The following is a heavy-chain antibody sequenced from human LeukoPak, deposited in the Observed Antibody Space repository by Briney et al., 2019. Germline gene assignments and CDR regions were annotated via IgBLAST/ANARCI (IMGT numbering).Heavy chain of an antibody. CDR2: INWSGGST. CDR3: ARDFGY. V-gene: IGHV3-20*04. Sequence: GGSLRLSCAASGFTFDNFGMNWVRQAPGKGLEWVAGINWSGGSTDYADSVKGRFTISRDNAKNSLYLQMNSLRAEDTAVYYCARDFGYWGQGTLVTVSS. J-gene: IGHJ4*02. CDR1: GFTFDNFG.